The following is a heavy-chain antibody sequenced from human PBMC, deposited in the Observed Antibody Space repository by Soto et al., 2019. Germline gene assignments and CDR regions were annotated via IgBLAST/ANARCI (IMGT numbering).Heavy chain of an antibody. D-gene: IGHD2-2*01. CDR1: GYIFTGYH. V-gene: IGHV1-2*02. Sequence: ASVKVSCKASGYIFTGYHMHWVRQAPGRGLEWMGWINPNSGGTKYAQKFQGRVTMTRDTSISTAYMELSSLRSDDTEVYYCATAEIPIYYYGMDVWGRGTTVTVSS. CDR2: INPNSGGT. CDR3: ATAEIPIYYYGMDV. J-gene: IGHJ6*02.